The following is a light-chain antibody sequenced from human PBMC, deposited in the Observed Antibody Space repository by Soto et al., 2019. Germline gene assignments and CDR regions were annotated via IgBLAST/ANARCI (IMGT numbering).Light chain of an antibody. CDR3: CSYAGSYNVV. CDR2: DVN. CDR1: SSDVGGYNY. Sequence: QSALTQPRSVSGSPGQSVTISCTGTSSDVGGYNYVSWYQQFPGKAPKLMIYDVNKRPSGVPDRFSGSKSANTASLTISGLQTEDEADYYCCSYAGSYNVVFGGGTKVTAL. J-gene: IGLJ2*01. V-gene: IGLV2-11*01.